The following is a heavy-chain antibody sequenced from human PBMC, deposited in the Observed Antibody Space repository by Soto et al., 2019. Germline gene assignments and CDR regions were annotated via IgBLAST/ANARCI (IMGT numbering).Heavy chain of an antibody. CDR3: ARAPKVSGSAQTRPDF. CDR2: ISPSGTT. CDR1: SGSLSGYY. J-gene: IGHJ4*02. Sequence: PSETLSLTCSLYSGSLSGYYWSWIRQPPGKGLEWIGEISPSGTTNYSPSLKSRVSISVDTSKNQFSLNLTSLTAADTVVYYCARAPKVSGSAQTRPDFWGQGSLVTVSS. D-gene: IGHD6-6*01. V-gene: IGHV4-34*01.